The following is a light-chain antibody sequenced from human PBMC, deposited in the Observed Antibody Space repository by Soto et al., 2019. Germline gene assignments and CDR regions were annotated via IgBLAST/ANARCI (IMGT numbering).Light chain of an antibody. CDR2: EGS. Sequence: QSVLTQPASVSGSPGQSITISCTGTSSDVGSYNLVSWYQQHPGKAPKLMIYEGSKRPSGVSNRFSGSKSGNTASLTISGLQAVDEADYYSCSYAGSSPMLFGGGTQLTVL. V-gene: IGLV2-23*01. CDR1: SSDVGSYNL. J-gene: IGLJ7*01. CDR3: CSYAGSSPML.